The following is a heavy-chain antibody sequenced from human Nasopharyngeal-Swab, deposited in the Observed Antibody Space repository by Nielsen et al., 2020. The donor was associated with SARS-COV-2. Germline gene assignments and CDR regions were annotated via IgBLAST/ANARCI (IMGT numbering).Heavy chain of an antibody. V-gene: IGHV3-23*01. D-gene: IGHD2-15*01. CDR3: AKERGGSGVDY. J-gene: IGHJ4*02. Sequence: GESLKISCAASGFTFSTYAMSWVRQAPGKGLEWVSATSRSGVTTFYADSVKSRFTISRDNSKNTLYLQMNSLRAEDTAVYYCAKERGGSGVDYWGQGTLVTVSS. CDR2: TSRSGVTT. CDR1: GFTFSTYA.